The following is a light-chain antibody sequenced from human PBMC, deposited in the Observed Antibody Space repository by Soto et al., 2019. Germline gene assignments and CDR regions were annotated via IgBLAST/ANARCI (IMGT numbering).Light chain of an antibody. J-gene: IGKJ4*01. CDR2: DAS. V-gene: IGKV1-5*01. CDR1: QDINTF. CDR3: QQYDNYPLT. Sequence: DIQMTQSPSTLSASVGDRVTITCRASQDINTFLAWYQQKPGTAPKLLIFDASRLESGVPSRFSGSASGTEFTLTISSLQPDDFATYYCQQYDNYPLTFGGGTKVDIK.